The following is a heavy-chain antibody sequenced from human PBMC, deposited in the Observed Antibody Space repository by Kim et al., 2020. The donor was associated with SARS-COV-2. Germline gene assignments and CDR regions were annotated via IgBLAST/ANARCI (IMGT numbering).Heavy chain of an antibody. Sequence: IYYADSVKGRFTISRDNAKNSLYLQMNSLRAEDTAVYYCAREGQQLALDYWGQGTLVTVSS. CDR3: AREGQQLALDY. CDR2: I. J-gene: IGHJ4*02. D-gene: IGHD6-13*01. V-gene: IGHV3-21*01.